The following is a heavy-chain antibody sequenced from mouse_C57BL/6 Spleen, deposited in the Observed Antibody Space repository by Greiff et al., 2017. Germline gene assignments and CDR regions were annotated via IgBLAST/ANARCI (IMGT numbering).Heavy chain of an antibody. J-gene: IGHJ3*01. V-gene: IGHV1-74*01. Sequence: QVQLQQPGAELVKPGASVKVSCKASGYTFTSYWMHWVKQRPGQGLEWIGRIHPSDSDTNYNQKFKGKATFTVDKSSSTAYMQLSSLTSEDSAVYYGAISAYYGSSYGGTWFSYWGQGTLVTVSA. CDR1: GYTFTSYW. CDR3: AISAYYGSSYGGTWFSY. CDR2: IHPSDSDT. D-gene: IGHD1-1*01.